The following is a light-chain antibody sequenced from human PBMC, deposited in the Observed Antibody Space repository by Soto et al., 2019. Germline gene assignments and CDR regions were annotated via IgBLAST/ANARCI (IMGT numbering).Light chain of an antibody. CDR3: QQYGSTPLT. J-gene: IGKJ4*01. Sequence: EIVLTQSPGNLSLSPGERATLSCRASQSVGNNYLAWYQQKPGQAPRFLIYDASIRATGIPDRFSGSGSGTDFTLTISRLEPEDFAVYYCQQYGSTPLTFGGGTKVEIK. CDR1: QSVGNNY. V-gene: IGKV3-20*01. CDR2: DAS.